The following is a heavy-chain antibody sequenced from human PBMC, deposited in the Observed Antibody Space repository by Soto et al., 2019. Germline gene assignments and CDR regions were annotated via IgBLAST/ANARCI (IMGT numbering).Heavy chain of an antibody. CDR3: ARWQSSGGYLDI. CDR2: INQDGTLK. D-gene: IGHD6-19*01. CDR1: GLTFSNYW. V-gene: IGHV3-7*03. Sequence: EVQLVESGGGLVQPGGSLRLSCAASGLTFSNYWMSWVRQAPGKGLEWVASINQDGTLKYYVDSVKGRFTISRDNAQNSFFLQMISLRAEDTAVYYCARWQSSGGYLDIWGQGTLLSVSS. J-gene: IGHJ4*02.